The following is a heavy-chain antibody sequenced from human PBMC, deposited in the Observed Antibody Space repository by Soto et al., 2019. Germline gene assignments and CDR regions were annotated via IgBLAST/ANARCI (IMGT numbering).Heavy chain of an antibody. CDR1: GGSISSYY. CDR3: AREFSGYTPRGTNWIDP. V-gene: IGHV4-59*01. D-gene: IGHD5-18*01. CDR2: IYYSGST. Sequence: PSETLSLTCTVSGGSISSYYWSWIRQPPGKGLEWIGYIYYSGSTNYNPSLKSRVTISVDTSKNQFSLKLSSVTAADTAVYYCAREFSGYTPRGTNWIDPWGQGTLVTVSS. J-gene: IGHJ5*02.